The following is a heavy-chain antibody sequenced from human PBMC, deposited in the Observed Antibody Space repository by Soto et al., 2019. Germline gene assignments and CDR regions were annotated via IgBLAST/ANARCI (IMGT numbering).Heavy chain of an antibody. D-gene: IGHD3-10*01. CDR3: ARLVYDPRLNYMYFDF. V-gene: IGHV4-4*02. J-gene: IGHJ4*02. CDR1: GVSISSGNW. CDR2: IFHDGTA. Sequence: SETLSLTCAVSGVSISSGNWWTWVRQSPQRGLEYIGEIFHDGTANYYPSFERRVAISVDTSKNQFSLKLTSVTAADTPIYFCARLVYDPRLNYMYFDFWGQGNLVTVSS.